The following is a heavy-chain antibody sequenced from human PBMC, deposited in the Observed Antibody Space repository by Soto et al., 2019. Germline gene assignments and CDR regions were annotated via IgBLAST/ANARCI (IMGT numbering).Heavy chain of an antibody. Sequence: SQTLPRTCVGSGDTVSSNSVAWNWVRQSPSRGLEWLGRTYYRSRWYSDYAVSVRSRIDINADKSKNQVSLQLNSVTPEDTAVYYCARSEEDSDDYYYVMAVWGPGSTVTGSS. V-gene: IGHV6-1*01. CDR2: TYYRSRWYS. CDR3: ARSEEDSDDYYYVMAV. D-gene: IGHD2-15*01. CDR1: GDTVSSNSVA. J-gene: IGHJ6*02.